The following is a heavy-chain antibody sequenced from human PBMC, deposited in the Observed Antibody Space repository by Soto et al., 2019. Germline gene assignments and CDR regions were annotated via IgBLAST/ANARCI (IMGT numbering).Heavy chain of an antibody. CDR2: ISSSSSTI. CDR3: AREYCSGGSCYGGFDY. V-gene: IGHV3-48*01. Sequence: GGSLRLSCAASGFTFSSYSMNWVRQAPGKGLEWVSYISSSSSTIYYADSVKGRFTISRDNAKNSLYLQMNSLRAEDTAVYYCAREYCSGGSCYGGFDYWGQGTLVTVSS. J-gene: IGHJ4*02. CDR1: GFTFSSYS. D-gene: IGHD2-15*01.